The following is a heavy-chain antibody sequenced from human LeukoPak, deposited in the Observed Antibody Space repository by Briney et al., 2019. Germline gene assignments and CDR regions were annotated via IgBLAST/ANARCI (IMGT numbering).Heavy chain of an antibody. CDR1: GFTFNNYI. D-gene: IGHD6-13*01. CDR2: ISSSSDYI. CDR3: AKDLIAAASGWFDP. J-gene: IGHJ5*02. Sequence: SGGSLRLSCAASGFTFNNYIMNWVRQAPGKGLEWVSSISSSSDYIYYADSVKGRFTISRDNSKNTLYLQMNSLRAEDTAVYYCAKDLIAAASGWFDPWGQGTLVTVSS. V-gene: IGHV3-21*01.